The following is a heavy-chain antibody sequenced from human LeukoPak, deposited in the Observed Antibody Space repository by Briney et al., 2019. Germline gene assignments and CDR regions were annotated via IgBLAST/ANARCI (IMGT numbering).Heavy chain of an antibody. CDR2: IYSGGST. Sequence: PGGSLRLSCAAPGLTVSSNYMSWVRQAPGKGLEWVSVIYSGGSTYYADSVKGRFTISRDNSKNTLYLQMNSLRAEDTAVYYCATYSGSSRNYYYYYYMDVWGKGTTVTVSS. D-gene: IGHD6-6*01. J-gene: IGHJ6*03. V-gene: IGHV3-53*01. CDR3: ATYSGSSRNYYYYYYMDV. CDR1: GLTVSSNY.